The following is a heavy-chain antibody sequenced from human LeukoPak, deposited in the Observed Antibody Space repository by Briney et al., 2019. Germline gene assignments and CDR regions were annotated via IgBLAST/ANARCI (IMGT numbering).Heavy chain of an antibody. J-gene: IGHJ4*02. D-gene: IGHD3-22*01. CDR2: FDPEDGET. CDR3: ATDLRFIGITMILD. CDR1: GYTLTELS. V-gene: IGHV1-24*01. Sequence: VASVKVSCKVSGYTLTELSMHWVRQAPGKGLEWMGGFDPEDGETIYAQKFQGRVTMTEDTSTDTAYMELSSLRSEDTAVYYCATDLRFIGITMILDWGQGTLVTVSS.